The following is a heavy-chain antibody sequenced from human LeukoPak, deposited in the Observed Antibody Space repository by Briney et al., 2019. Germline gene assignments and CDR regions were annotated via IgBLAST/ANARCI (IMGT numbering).Heavy chain of an antibody. CDR1: GFTFSDYS. J-gene: IGHJ3*02. D-gene: IGHD2-21*01. Sequence: PGGSLRLSCAVSGFTFSDYSMNWVRQAPGKGLEWLSYCSSSRSAIYYADSVKGRFTISRDNAKNSLYLQMNSLRDEDTAVYYCARDRLWAFDIWGQGTMVTVSS. CDR3: ARDRLWAFDI. CDR2: CSSSRSAI. V-gene: IGHV3-48*02.